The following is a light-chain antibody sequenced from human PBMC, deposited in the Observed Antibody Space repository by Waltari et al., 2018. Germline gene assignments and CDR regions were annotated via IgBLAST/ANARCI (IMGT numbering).Light chain of an antibody. V-gene: IGLV2-18*02. CDR3: CSYTPGNNVI. Sequence: QSALTQPPSVSGSPGQSVTISCTGTNSDVGLYDRVSLYQQFPGTAPKLIIYEVSNRPSGVPARFSGSKSGNTASLTISGLQPEDDADYYCCSYTPGNNVIFGGGTKVTVL. CDR1: NSDVGLYDR. CDR2: EVS. J-gene: IGLJ2*01.